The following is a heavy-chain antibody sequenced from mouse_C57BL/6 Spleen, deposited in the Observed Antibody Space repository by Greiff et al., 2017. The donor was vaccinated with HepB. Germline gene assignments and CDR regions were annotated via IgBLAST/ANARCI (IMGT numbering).Heavy chain of an antibody. CDR3: ARRGYYYGSSYEGDAMDY. Sequence: QVQLQQSGPELVKPGASVKISCKASGYAFSSSWMNWVKQRPGKGLEWIGRIYPGDGDTNYNGKFKGKATLTADNSSSTAYMQLSSLTSEDSAVYCCARRGYYYGSSYEGDAMDYGGQGTSVTVSS. CDR2: IYPGDGDT. V-gene: IGHV1-82*01. CDR1: GYAFSSSW. D-gene: IGHD1-1*01. J-gene: IGHJ4*01.